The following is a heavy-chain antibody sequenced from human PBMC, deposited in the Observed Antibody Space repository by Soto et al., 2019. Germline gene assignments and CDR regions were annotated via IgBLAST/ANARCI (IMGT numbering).Heavy chain of an antibody. D-gene: IGHD2-21*02. CDR1: GGSISSSSYY. CDR3: ARDLWGSCGAGCYPLDV. J-gene: IGHJ6*02. V-gene: IGHV4-39*07. CDR2: IYYSGST. Sequence: SETLSLTCTVSGGSISSSSYYWGWIRQPPGKGLEWIGSIYYSGSTYYNPSLKSRVTISVDTSKNQFSLKLSSVTAADTAVYYCARDLWGSCGAGCYPLDVWGQGTTVT.